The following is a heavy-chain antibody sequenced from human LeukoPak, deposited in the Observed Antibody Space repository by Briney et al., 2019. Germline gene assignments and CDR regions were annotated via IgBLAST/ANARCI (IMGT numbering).Heavy chain of an antibody. V-gene: IGHV4-4*02. Sequence: PSETLSLTCDVSGGSIRSSNWWSWVRQPPGKGLEWIGEVHHIGSTNYNPSLKSRVTISVDASKSQFSLNLSSVTAADTAVYYCASRREFYHGMDVWGQGTTVTVSS. CDR2: VHHIGST. CDR3: ASRREFYHGMDV. CDR1: GGSIRSSNW. J-gene: IGHJ6*02.